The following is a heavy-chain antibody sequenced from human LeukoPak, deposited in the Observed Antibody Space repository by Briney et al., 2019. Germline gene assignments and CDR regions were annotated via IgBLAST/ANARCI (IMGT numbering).Heavy chain of an antibody. J-gene: IGHJ4*02. CDR2: IWYDGSNK. D-gene: IGHD3-3*01. V-gene: IGHV3-33*01. CDR1: GFTFSTYG. Sequence: GRSLRLSCAASGFTFSTYGMHWVRQAPGKGLEWVAVIWYDGSNKYYADSVKGRFTISRDNSKNTLYLQMNSLRAEDTAVYYCAGGEYDFWSGYYLGGLYWGQGTLVTVSS. CDR3: AGGEYDFWSGYYLGGLY.